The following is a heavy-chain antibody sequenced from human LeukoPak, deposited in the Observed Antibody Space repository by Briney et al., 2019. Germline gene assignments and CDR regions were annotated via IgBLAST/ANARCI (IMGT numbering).Heavy chain of an antibody. Sequence: SETLSLTCAVYGGSFSGYYWSWIRQPPGKGLEWIGEINHSGSTNYNPSLKSRVTISVDTSKNQFSLKLSSVTAADTAVYYCARLDYDFWSGQVMDVWGKGTTVTVSS. D-gene: IGHD3-3*01. CDR1: GGSFSGYY. CDR2: INHSGST. CDR3: ARLDYDFWSGQVMDV. V-gene: IGHV4-34*01. J-gene: IGHJ6*04.